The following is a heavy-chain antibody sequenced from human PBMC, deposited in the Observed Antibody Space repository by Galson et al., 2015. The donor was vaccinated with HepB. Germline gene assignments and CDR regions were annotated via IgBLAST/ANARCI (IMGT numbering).Heavy chain of an antibody. D-gene: IGHD2-21*02. CDR1: GGSISSYY. J-gene: IGHJ6*02. CDR3: ARQVAYCGGDCYSQADYYYGMDV. CDR2: IYYSGST. V-gene: IGHV4-59*08. Sequence: ETLSLTCTVSGGSISSYYWSWIRQPPGKGLEWIGYIYYSGSTNYNPSLKSRVTISVDTSKNQFSLKLSSVTAADTAVYYCARQVAYCGGDCYSQADYYYGMDVWGQGTTVTVSS.